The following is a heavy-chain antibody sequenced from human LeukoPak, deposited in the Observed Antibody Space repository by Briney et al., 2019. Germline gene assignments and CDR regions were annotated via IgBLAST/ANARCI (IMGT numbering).Heavy chain of an antibody. J-gene: IGHJ2*01. CDR2: ISYDGSSK. CDR3: ARDPGSNGGDWYFDL. D-gene: IGHD3-16*01. CDR1: GFSFSTYD. Sequence: GRSVRLSCAASGFSFSTYDMHWVRQAPGKGLEWVAIISYDGSSKYYAESVKGRFTISRDNSKNTLYLQMNSLRVEDTAVYYCARDPGSNGGDWYFDLWGRGTLVTVSS. V-gene: IGHV3-30-3*01.